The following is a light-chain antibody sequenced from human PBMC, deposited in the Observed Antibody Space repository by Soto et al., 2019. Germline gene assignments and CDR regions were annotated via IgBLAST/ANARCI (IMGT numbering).Light chain of an antibody. Sequence: QSALTQPASVSGSPGQSITISCTGTSGDVGSYTLVSWYQHHPGKVPKLIIYEGIKRPSGVSDRFSGSPSGNTASLTISGLQAEDEADYYCSSKRSDTPVVFGTGTKLTVL. J-gene: IGLJ1*01. CDR2: EGI. CDR3: SSKRSDTPVV. V-gene: IGLV2-14*02. CDR1: SGDVGSYTL.